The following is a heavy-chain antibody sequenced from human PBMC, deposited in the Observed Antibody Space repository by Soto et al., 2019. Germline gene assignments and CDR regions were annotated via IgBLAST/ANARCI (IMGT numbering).Heavy chain of an antibody. CDR2: ISGSGGST. D-gene: IGHD6-19*01. Sequence: PGGSLRLCFAASGFTFSSYAMSWVRQAPGKVLEWVSAISGSGGSTYYADSVKGRFTISRDNSKNTLYLQMNSLRAEDTAVYYCAKDPAGPFDYWGQGTLVTVSS. V-gene: IGHV3-23*01. CDR3: AKDPAGPFDY. CDR1: GFTFSSYA. J-gene: IGHJ4*02.